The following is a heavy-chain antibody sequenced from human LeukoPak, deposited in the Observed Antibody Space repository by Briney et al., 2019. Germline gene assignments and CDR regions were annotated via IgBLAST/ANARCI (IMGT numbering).Heavy chain of an antibody. CDR2: IRSKANSYAK. Sequence: GGSLRLSCAASGFTFSGSAMHWVRQASGKGLEWVGRIRSKANSYAKAYAASVKGRFTISRDDSKTTAYLQMNSLRAEDTAVYYCAREGWDPYDFLSLHAFDIWGQGTMVTVSS. V-gene: IGHV3-73*01. J-gene: IGHJ3*02. CDR1: GFTFSGSA. CDR3: AREGWDPYDFLSLHAFDI. D-gene: IGHD3-3*01.